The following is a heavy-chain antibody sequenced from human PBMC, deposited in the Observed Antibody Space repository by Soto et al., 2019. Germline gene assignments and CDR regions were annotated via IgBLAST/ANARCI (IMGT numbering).Heavy chain of an antibody. CDR3: AKEGAIPGEVDA. D-gene: IGHD2-21*01. CDR1: GFIFTDWF. V-gene: IGHV1-46*01. CDR2: INTSGGNS. Sequence: HLAQSGPEVKRPGASVKISCKASGFIFTDWFMHWVRQAPGQGPEWMGIINTSGGNSIYSQKFQDRVTMTRDTSTSTLYVELSSLTSADTAAYYCAKEGAIPGEVDAWGQGTLVTVSS. J-gene: IGHJ1*01.